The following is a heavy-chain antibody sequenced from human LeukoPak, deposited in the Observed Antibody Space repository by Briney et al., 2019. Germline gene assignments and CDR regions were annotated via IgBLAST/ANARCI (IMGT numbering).Heavy chain of an antibody. D-gene: IGHD1-26*01. CDR2: ISSGSSTV. V-gene: IGHV3-48*01. CDR3: ARGLGNFDY. Sequence: PGGSLRLSCAASGFTFGSYSMNWVRQAPGKGLEWVSYISSGSSTVYYADSVKGRFTISRDNAKNSLYLQMNSLRVEDTAVYYCARGLGNFDYWGQGTLVTVSS. CDR1: GFTFGSYS. J-gene: IGHJ4*02.